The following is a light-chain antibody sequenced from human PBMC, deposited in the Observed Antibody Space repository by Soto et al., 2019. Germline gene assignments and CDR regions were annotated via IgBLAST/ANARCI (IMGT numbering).Light chain of an antibody. J-gene: IGKJ4*01. CDR2: DAS. Sequence: DIQMTQSPSTLSASVGDRVTITCRASQSISSWLAWYQQEPGKAPKLLIYDASSLESGVPSRFSGSGSGTEFTLTISSLQPDDFATYYCQQYNSYPALTFGGGTKVEIK. V-gene: IGKV1-5*01. CDR1: QSISSW. CDR3: QQYNSYPALT.